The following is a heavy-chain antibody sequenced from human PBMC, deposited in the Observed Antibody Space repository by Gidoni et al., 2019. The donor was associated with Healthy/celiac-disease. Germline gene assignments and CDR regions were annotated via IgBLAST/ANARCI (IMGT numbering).Heavy chain of an antibody. D-gene: IGHD3-3*01. Sequence: QVQLVQSGAEVKKPGASVKGSCKASGYTFTSYGISWVRQAPGQGLEWMGWISAYNGNTNYAQKLQGRVTMTTDTSTSTAYMELRSLRSDDTAVYYCARAILWRDDFWSGYGNSSTGWFDPWGQGTLVTVSS. CDR3: ARAILWRDDFWSGYGNSSTGWFDP. CDR1: GYTFTSYG. J-gene: IGHJ5*02. V-gene: IGHV1-18*01. CDR2: ISAYNGNT.